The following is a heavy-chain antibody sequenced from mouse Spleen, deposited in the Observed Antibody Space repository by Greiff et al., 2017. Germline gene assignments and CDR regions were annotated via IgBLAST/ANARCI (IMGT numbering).Heavy chain of an antibody. CDR1: GFSLTSYG. CDR3: ASDYYRYDGFAY. D-gene: IGHD2-14*01. J-gene: IGHJ3*01. V-gene: IGHV2-6*01. CDR2: IWGGGST. Sequence: QVQLQQSGPGLVAPSQSLSITCTVSGFSLTSYGVDWVRQSPGKGLEWLGVIWGGGSTNYDSALKSRLSISKDNSKSQVFLKMNSLQTDDTAMYYCASDYYRYDGFAYWGQGTLVTVSA.